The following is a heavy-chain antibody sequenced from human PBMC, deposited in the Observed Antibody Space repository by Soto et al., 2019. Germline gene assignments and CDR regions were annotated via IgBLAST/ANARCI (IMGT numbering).Heavy chain of an antibody. V-gene: IGHV4-39*01. J-gene: IGHJ6*02. D-gene: IGHD2-15*01. CDR2: MFYSGLT. CDR3: APLSVSLSGPYGIHV. Sequence: SETLSLNCSVSVYSVTSSDYYWAWMLQPPGKGLEWIGSMFYSGLTYYNPSLKSRVTLSVDTSKNQFSVRLNSVTAADTAVYYCAPLSVSLSGPYGIHVWGQGTTVTVSS. CDR1: VYSVTSSDYY.